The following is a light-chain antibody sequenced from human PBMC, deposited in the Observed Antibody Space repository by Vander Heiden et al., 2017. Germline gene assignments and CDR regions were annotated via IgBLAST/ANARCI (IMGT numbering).Light chain of an antibody. J-gene: IGLJ3*02. Sequence: QAVLTQPSSLSASPGASASLTRTLRRDLNVGTYRIYWYQQKPGSPPQYLLRYNSDSDKQQGSGVPSRFSGSKDASANAGILLISGLQSEDEADYYCLIWHTSAWVFGGGTKLTVL. V-gene: IGLV5-45*03. CDR3: LIWHTSAWV. CDR2: YNSDSDK. CDR1: RDLNVGTYR.